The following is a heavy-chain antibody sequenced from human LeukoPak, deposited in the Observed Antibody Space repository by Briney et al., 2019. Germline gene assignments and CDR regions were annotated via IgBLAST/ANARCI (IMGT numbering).Heavy chain of an antibody. J-gene: IGHJ3*02. D-gene: IGHD6-6*01. V-gene: IGHV3-21*01. CDR3: ARLASDDAFDI. CDR1: GFTVSSNY. CDR2: ISSSSSYI. Sequence: PGGSLRLSCAASGFTVSSNYMSWVRQAPGKGLEWVSSISSSSSYIYYADSVKGRFTISRDNAKNSLYLQMNSLRAEDTAVYYCARLASDDAFDIWGQGTTVTVSS.